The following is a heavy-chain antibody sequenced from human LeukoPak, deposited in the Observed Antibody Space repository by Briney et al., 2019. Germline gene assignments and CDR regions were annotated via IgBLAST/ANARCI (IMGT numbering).Heavy chain of an antibody. Sequence: SVKVSFQASGGPFSSYAISWVRPAPGQGLEWMGGILPIFGTANYAQKFQGRVTITTDKSTSKAYMELSSLRSEDTALYYCARVYYGSGSYYLDYWGQGTLVTVSS. J-gene: IGHJ4*02. CDR2: ILPIFGTA. D-gene: IGHD3-10*01. CDR3: ARVYYGSGSYYLDY. CDR1: GGPFSSYA. V-gene: IGHV1-69*05.